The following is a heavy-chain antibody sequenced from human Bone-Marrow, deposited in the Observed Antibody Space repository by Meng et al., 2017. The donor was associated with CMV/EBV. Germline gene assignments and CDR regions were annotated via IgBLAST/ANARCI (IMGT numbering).Heavy chain of an antibody. Sequence: ASVKVSCKASGYTFTSYGINWVRQATGQGLEWMGWMNPNSGNTGYAQKLQGRVTITRNTSISTAYMELSSLRSEDTAVYYCARVDKGGRCFGWLLQTPREYGMDVWGQGTTVTGSS. V-gene: IGHV1-8*03. CDR1: GYTFTSYG. J-gene: IGHJ6*02. D-gene: IGHD3-9*01. CDR3: ARVDKGGRCFGWLLQTPREYGMDV. CDR2: MNPNSGNT.